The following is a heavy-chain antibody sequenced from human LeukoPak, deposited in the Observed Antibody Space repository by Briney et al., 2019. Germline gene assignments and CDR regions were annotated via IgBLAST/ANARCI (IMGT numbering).Heavy chain of an antibody. D-gene: IGHD4-17*01. Sequence: ASVKVSCKASGYTFTSYGISWVRQAPGQGLEWMGWISAYNGNTNYAQKLQGRVTMTTDTSTSTAYMELRSLRSDDTAVYYCARVWYWERHGDYEGGLHWFDPWGQGTLVTVSS. CDR2: ISAYNGNT. CDR3: ARVWYWERHGDYEGGLHWFDP. V-gene: IGHV1-18*01. J-gene: IGHJ5*02. CDR1: GYTFTSYG.